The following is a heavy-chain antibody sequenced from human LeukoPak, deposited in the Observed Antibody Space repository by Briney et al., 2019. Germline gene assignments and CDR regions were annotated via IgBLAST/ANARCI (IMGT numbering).Heavy chain of an antibody. D-gene: IGHD3-10*01. V-gene: IGHV4-59*01. J-gene: IGHJ6*03. CDR1: GDSIIIYY. CDR2: ISDSGST. Sequence: NPSETLSLTCTVSGDSIIIYYWSWIRQPPGKGLEWIGYISDSGSTNYNPSLKSRVTISVDTSKRQFSLKLSSVTAADTAVYYCARYGSGRAYYYYMDVWGKGTTVTVSS. CDR3: ARYGSGRAYYYYMDV.